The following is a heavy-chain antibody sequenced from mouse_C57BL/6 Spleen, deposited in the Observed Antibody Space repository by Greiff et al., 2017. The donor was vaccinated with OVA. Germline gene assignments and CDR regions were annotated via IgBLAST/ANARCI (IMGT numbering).Heavy chain of an antibody. CDR3: ARHEDPLLYYYGSSYGFDY. Sequence: QVQLQQSGAELVKPGASVKLSCKASGYTFTEYTIHWVKQRSGQGLEWIGWFYPGSGSIKYNEKFKDKATLTADKSSSTVYMELSRLTSEDSAVYFCARHEDPLLYYYGSSYGFDYWGQGTTLTVSS. CDR2: FYPGSGSI. D-gene: IGHD1-1*01. CDR1: GYTFTEYT. V-gene: IGHV1-62-2*01. J-gene: IGHJ2*01.